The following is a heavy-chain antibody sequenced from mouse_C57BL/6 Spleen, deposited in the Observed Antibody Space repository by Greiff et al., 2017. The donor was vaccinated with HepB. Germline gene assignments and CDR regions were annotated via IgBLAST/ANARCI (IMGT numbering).Heavy chain of an antibody. J-gene: IGHJ4*01. V-gene: IGHV2-5*01. CDR3: GKEGEYDVGYYAMDY. CDR2: LWRGGST. Sequence: QVQLQQSGPGLVQPPQRLSITCTVPGFSLTSYGLHWVRQSPGKGLEWLGVLWRGGSTDYNAAFMSRLSLTKDNSKSQVFFKMNSLQADDTDIYYGGKEGEYDVGYYAMDYWGEGTSGSVSS. CDR1: GFSLTSYG. D-gene: IGHD2-14*01.